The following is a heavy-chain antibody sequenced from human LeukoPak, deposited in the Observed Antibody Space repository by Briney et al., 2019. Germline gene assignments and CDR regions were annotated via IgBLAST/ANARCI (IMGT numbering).Heavy chain of an antibody. V-gene: IGHV1-8*01. Sequence: ASVKVSCKASGYTFTSYDINWVRQATGQGLEWMGWMNPNSGNTGYAQKFQGRVTMTRNTSISTAYMELSSLRSEDTAVYYCARDRRSSGSYETSYYFDYWGQGTLVTVSS. CDR1: GYTFTSYD. CDR2: MNPNSGNT. CDR3: ARDRRSSGSYETSYYFDY. D-gene: IGHD1-26*01. J-gene: IGHJ4*02.